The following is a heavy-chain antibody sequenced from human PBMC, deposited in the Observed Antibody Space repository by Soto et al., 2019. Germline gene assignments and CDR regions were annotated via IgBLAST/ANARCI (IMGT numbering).Heavy chain of an antibody. Sequence: GGSLRLSCAASGFTFDDYAMHWVRQAPGKGLEWVSGISWNSGSIGYADSVKGRFTISRDNAKNSLYLQMNSLRAEDTALYYCAKDGGVVVSWMDVWGKGTTVTVSS. CDR2: ISWNSGSI. V-gene: IGHV3-9*01. J-gene: IGHJ6*04. CDR1: GFTFDDYA. D-gene: IGHD2-15*01. CDR3: AKDGGVVVSWMDV.